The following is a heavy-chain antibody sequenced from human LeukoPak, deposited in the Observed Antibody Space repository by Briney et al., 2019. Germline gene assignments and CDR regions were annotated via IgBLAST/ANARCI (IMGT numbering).Heavy chain of an antibody. CDR2: INPNSGGT. Sequence: ASVKVSCKASGYTFTGYYMHWVRQAPGQGLEWMGWINPNSGGTKYAQKFQDRVTMTRDTSITTAYMELSRLKSDDTAVYHCAKDRLVAATPNWFDPWGQGTLVTVSS. J-gene: IGHJ5*02. CDR3: AKDRLVAATPNWFDP. D-gene: IGHD1-26*01. CDR1: GYTFTGYY. V-gene: IGHV1-2*02.